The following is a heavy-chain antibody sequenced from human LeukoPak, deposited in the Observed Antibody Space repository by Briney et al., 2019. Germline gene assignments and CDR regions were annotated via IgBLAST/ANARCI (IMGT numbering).Heavy chain of an antibody. D-gene: IGHD6-19*01. CDR2: IYYSGST. J-gene: IGHJ4*02. V-gene: IGHV4-39*01. CDR3: AGWLTYYFDY. CDR1: GGSISSSSYY. Sequence: SETLSLTCTVSGGSISSSSYYWGRLRQPPGKGLEWIGSIYYSGSTYYNPSLKSRVTISVDTSKNQFSLKLSSVTAADTAVYYCAGWLTYYFDYWGQGTLVTVSS.